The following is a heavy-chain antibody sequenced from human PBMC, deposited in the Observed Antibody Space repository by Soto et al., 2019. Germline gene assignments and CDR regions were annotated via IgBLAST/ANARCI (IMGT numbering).Heavy chain of an antibody. Sequence: SETLSLTCTVSGGSISSSSYYWGWIRQPPGKGLEWIGSIYYSGSTYYNPSLKSRVTISVDTSKNQFSLKLSSVTAADTAVYYCARHLTVTTDYFDYWGQGTLVTVSS. V-gene: IGHV4-39*01. CDR2: IYYSGST. CDR3: ARHLTVTTDYFDY. D-gene: IGHD4-17*01. J-gene: IGHJ4*02. CDR1: GGSISSSSYY.